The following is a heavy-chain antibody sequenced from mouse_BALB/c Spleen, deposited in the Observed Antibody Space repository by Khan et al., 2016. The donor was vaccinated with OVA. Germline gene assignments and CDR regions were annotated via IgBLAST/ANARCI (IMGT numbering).Heavy chain of an antibody. CDR1: GFSLTNYG. CDR2: IWSDGST. J-gene: IGHJ4*01. Sequence: VELVESGPGLVAPSQSLSITCTISGFSLTNYGVHWVRQPPGKGLEWLVVIWSDGSTTYNSALKSRLTISKDNSKSQDFLKMNSLQTDDTAMYFCARQPYYHYNIMDYWGQGTSVTVSS. D-gene: IGHD2-10*01. CDR3: ARQPYYHYNIMDY. V-gene: IGHV2-6-1*01.